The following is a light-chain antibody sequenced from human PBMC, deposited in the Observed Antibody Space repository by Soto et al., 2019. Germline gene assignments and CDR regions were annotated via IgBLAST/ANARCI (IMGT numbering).Light chain of an antibody. J-gene: IGLJ3*02. CDR1: TGAVTSGHY. V-gene: IGLV7-46*01. CDR3: LLPYSGGWV. CDR2: DTS. Sequence: QAVVTQEPSLTVSPGGTVTLTCGSSTGAVTSGHYPYWFQQKPGQAPRTLICDTSNKQSWTPARFSGSLLGGKAALTLSGAQPEDEAEYYCLLPYSGGWVFGGGTKLTVL.